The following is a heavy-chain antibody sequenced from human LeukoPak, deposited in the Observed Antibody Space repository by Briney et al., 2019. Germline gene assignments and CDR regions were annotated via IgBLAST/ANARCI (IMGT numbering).Heavy chain of an antibody. J-gene: IGHJ1*01. Sequence: SETLSLTCAVYGGSFSGYYWSWIRQPPGKGLEWIGEINHSGSTNYNPALKSRVTISVDKSKNHFSLNLTSVTAADTAVYYCARQAVAVPGTRYFHHWGQGTLVTVSS. CDR3: ARQAVAVPGTRYFHH. CDR1: GGSFSGYY. V-gene: IGHV4-34*01. CDR2: INHSGST. D-gene: IGHD6-19*01.